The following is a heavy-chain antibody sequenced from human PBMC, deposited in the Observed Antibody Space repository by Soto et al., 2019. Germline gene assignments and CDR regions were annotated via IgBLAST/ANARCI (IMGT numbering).Heavy chain of an antibody. D-gene: IGHD6-13*01. CDR2: INHSGST. CDR3: AMVSRSSLPY. CDR1: GGSFSGYY. Sequence: SETLSLTCAVYGGSFSGYYWSWIRQPPGKGLEWIGEINHSGSTNYNPSLKSRVTISVDTSKNQFSLELSSVTAADTAVYYCAMVSRSSLPYWGQGTLVTVSS. V-gene: IGHV4-34*01. J-gene: IGHJ4*02.